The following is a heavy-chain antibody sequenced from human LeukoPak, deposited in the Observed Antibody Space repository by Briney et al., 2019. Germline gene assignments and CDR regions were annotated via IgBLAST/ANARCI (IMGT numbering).Heavy chain of an antibody. V-gene: IGHV3-11*01. Sequence: PGGSLRLSCAASGFTFSDYYMSWIRQAPGKGLEWVSYISSSGSTIYYADSVKGRFTISRDNAKNSLYLQMNSLRAEDTAVYYCARVGSSTMVRGVIDWFDPWGQGTLVTVSS. D-gene: IGHD3-10*01. CDR2: ISSSGSTI. CDR1: GFTFSDYY. CDR3: ARVGSSTMVRGVIDWFDP. J-gene: IGHJ5*02.